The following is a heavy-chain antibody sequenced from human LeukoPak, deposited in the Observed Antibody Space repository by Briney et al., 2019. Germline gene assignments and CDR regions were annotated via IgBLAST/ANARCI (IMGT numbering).Heavy chain of an antibody. CDR2: ISYDGSNK. V-gene: IGHV3-30-3*01. J-gene: IGHJ4*02. CDR3: ARTHSAIAAAGALDY. D-gene: IGHD6-13*01. CDR1: GFTFSSYA. Sequence: GGSLRLSCAASGFTFSSYAMHWVRQAPGKGLEWVAVISYDGSNKYYADSVKGRFTISRDNSKNTLYLQMNSLRAEDTAVYYCARTHSAIAAAGALDYWGQGTLVTVSS.